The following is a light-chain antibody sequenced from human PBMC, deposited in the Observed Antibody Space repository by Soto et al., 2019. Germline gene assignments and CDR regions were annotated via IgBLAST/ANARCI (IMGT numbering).Light chain of an antibody. CDR3: QTWGTGIVV. V-gene: IGLV4-69*01. CDR1: SGHSNYA. CDR2: LNSDGSH. J-gene: IGLJ3*02. Sequence: QLVLTQSPSASASLGASVKLTSTLSSGHSNYAIAWHQQQPEKGPRYLMRLNSDGSHNKGDGIPDRFSGSSSGAERYLIISSLQSEDEADYSCQTWGTGIVVFGGGTKLTVL.